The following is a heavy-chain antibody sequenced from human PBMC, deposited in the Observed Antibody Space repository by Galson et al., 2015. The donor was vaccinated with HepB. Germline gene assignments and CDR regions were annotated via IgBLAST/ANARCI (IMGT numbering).Heavy chain of an antibody. D-gene: IGHD4/OR15-4a*01. CDR3: ARDRYDYGFDY. CDR1: GGPFSGYY. V-gene: IGHV4-34*01. CDR2: VNYSGIT. Sequence: SETLSLTCAVYGGPFSGYYFSWIRQPPGEGPEWIGDVNYSGITHYKPSLKSRITVSVDTSKRHLTLNLTSVTAADTAVYYCARDRYDYGFDYWGQGTLVTVSS. J-gene: IGHJ4*02.